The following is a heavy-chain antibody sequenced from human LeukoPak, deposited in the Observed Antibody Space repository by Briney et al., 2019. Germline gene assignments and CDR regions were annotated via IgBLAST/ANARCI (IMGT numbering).Heavy chain of an antibody. CDR2: ISANGDST. Sequence: PGGSLRLSYVASGFTFGGYAMTWVRQAPGKGLEWVSSISANGDSTLYADSVKGRFTISRDNSKNTLFLQMNSLRAEDTAVYYCANSRPGGYWYFDLWGRGTLVTVSS. V-gene: IGHV3-23*01. CDR3: ANSRPGGYWYFDL. J-gene: IGHJ2*01. D-gene: IGHD3-10*01. CDR1: GFTFGGYA.